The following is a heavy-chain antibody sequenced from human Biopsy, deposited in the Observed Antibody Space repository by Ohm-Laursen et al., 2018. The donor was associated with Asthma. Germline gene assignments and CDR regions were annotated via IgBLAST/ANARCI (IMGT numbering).Heavy chain of an antibody. D-gene: IGHD6-19*01. J-gene: IGHJ4*02. Sequence: GSLRLSCAAPGFTFSSYAMSWVRQAPGKGLEWVSAISGSGGSTYYADSVKGRFTISRDFSKNTLHLQMHSLRVEDTAVYYCARGDSSGWSHYYFDYWGQGTLVTVSS. CDR2: ISGSGGST. CDR1: GFTFSSYA. V-gene: IGHV3-23*01. CDR3: ARGDSSGWSHYYFDY.